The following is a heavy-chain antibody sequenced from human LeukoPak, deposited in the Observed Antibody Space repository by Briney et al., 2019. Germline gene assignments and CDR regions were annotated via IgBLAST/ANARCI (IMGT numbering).Heavy chain of an antibody. V-gene: IGHV3-23*01. D-gene: IGHD6-19*01. CDR3: ARAASSGWIWNY. Sequence: GGSLRLSCAASGFTFTSYSMNWVRQAPGKGLEWVSTISGGGGSTYYADSVKGRFTISRDNSKNTLYLQMNSLRAEDTAVYYCARAASSGWIWNYWGQGTLVTVSS. CDR2: ISGGGGST. J-gene: IGHJ4*02. CDR1: GFTFTSYS.